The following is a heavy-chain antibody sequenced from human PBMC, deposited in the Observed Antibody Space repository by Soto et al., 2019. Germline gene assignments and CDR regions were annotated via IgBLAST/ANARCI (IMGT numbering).Heavy chain of an antibody. V-gene: IGHV4-30-2*01. J-gene: IGHJ4*02. CDR1: GGSISSGGYS. CDR2: TYHSGST. D-gene: IGHD6-6*01. Sequence: QLQLQESGSGLVKPSQTLSLTCAVSGGSISSGGYSWSWIRQPPGKGLEWSGYTYHSGSTYYNPSLKRRVTISVDTSKKEFSLKLSSVTAADTAVYYGAGGGDAYSSSAFDYWGQGSLVTVSS. CDR3: AGGGDAYSSSAFDY.